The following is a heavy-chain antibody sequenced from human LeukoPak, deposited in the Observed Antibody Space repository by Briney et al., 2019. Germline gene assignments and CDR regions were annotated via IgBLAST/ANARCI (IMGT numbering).Heavy chain of an antibody. V-gene: IGHV4-59*08. J-gene: IGHJ4*02. CDR1: GSISSYY. CDR3: AGLRSTVAWASFDY. D-gene: IGHD4-23*01. Sequence: SETLSLTCIVSGSISSYYWTWIRQPPGKGLEWIGHSYFTGNPNYNPSLKSRVTISVDPPKNQFPLKLTSVTAADTAVYYCAGLRSTVAWASFDYWGQGILVTVSS. CDR2: SYFTGNP.